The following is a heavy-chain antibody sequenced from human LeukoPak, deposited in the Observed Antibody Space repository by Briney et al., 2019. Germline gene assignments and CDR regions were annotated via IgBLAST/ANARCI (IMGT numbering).Heavy chain of an antibody. V-gene: IGHV3-30*02. J-gene: IGHJ4*02. CDR3: VVRDYFDY. CDR2: IRYDGSNK. CDR1: GFTFSSYG. Sequence: GGSLRLSCAASGFTFSSYGMHWVRRAPGKGLEWVAFIRYDGSNKYYADSVKGRFTISRDNAKNSLYLQMNSLRAEDTALYYCVVRDYFDYWGQGTLVTVSS.